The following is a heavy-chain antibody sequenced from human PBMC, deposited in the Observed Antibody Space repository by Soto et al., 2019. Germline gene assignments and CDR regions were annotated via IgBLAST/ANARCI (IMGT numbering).Heavy chain of an antibody. CDR2: IYYSGST. V-gene: IGHV4-59*01. Sequence: SETLSLTCTVSGGSINSYFWSWIGQPPGKGLEWIGYIYYSGSTNSNPSLKSRVTISVDTSKNQFSVKLSSVTAADTAVYYCAREGTAMVALDYWGQGTLVTVSS. D-gene: IGHD5-18*01. CDR3: AREGTAMVALDY. J-gene: IGHJ4*02. CDR1: GGSINSYF.